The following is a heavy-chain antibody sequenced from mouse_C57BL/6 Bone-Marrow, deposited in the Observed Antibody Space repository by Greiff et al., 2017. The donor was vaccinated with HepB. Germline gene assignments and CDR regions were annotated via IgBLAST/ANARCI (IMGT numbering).Heavy chain of an antibody. Sequence: EVKLMESGGDLVKPGGSLKLSCAASGFTFSSYGMSWVRQTPDKRLEWVATSSSGGSYTYYPDSVKGRFTISRDNAKNTLYLQMSSLKSEDTAMYYCARIYDGYYPYYFDYWGQGTTLTVSS. CDR1: GFTFSSYG. D-gene: IGHD2-3*01. V-gene: IGHV5-6*01. CDR2: SSSGGSYT. CDR3: ARIYDGYYPYYFDY. J-gene: IGHJ2*01.